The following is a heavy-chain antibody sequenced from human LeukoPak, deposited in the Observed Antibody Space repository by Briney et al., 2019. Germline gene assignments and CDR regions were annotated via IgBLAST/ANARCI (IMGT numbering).Heavy chain of an antibody. Sequence: TGGSLRLSCAASGFTFSSYAMSWVRQAPGKGLEWVSAISGSGGSTYYADSVKGRFTISRDNSKNTLYLQMNSLRAEDTAVYYCARDRSSSRDLDYWGQGTLVTVSS. CDR1: GFTFSSYA. V-gene: IGHV3-23*01. D-gene: IGHD6-13*01. CDR3: ARDRSSSRDLDY. J-gene: IGHJ4*02. CDR2: ISGSGGST.